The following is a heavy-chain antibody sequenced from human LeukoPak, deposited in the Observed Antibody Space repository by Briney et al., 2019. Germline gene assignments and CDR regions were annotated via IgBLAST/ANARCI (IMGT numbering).Heavy chain of an antibody. J-gene: IGHJ6*02. Sequence: SETLSLTCTVSSGFISSYYWNWIRQPPGNVLEWIGYTYYNGSANYNPSLKSRVTISVDTSKNQFSLKLSSVTAADTAVYYCARSDCSSTSCYGYYYYGMDVWGQGTTVTVSS. CDR3: ARSDCSSTSCYGYYYYGMDV. CDR1: SGFISSYY. CDR2: TYYNGSA. V-gene: IGHV4-59*01. D-gene: IGHD2-2*01.